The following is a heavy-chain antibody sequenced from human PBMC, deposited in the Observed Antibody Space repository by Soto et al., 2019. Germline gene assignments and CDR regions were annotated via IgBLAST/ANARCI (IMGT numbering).Heavy chain of an antibody. CDR2: IKQDGSEK. CDR3: ARTYGYYYDSSGYWL. Sequence: PGESLKISCAASGFTFSSYWMSWVRQAPGKGLEWVANIKQDGSEKYYVDSVKGRFTISRDNAKNSLYLQMNSLRAEDTAVYYCARTYGYYYDSSGYWLWGQGTLVTVSS. V-gene: IGHV3-7*01. CDR1: GFTFSSYW. D-gene: IGHD3-22*01. J-gene: IGHJ4*02.